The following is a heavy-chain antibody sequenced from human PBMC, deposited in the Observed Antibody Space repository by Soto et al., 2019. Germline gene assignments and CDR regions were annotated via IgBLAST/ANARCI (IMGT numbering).Heavy chain of an antibody. CDR3: ARDPRSVTGTTGDYYYGMDV. D-gene: IGHD1-7*01. CDR1: GGTFSSYA. V-gene: IGHV1-69*13. Sequence: SVKVSCKASGGTFSSYAISWVRQAPGQGLEWMGGIIPIFGTANYAQKFQGRVTITADESTSTAYMELSSLRSEDTAVYYCARDPRSVTGTTGDYYYGMDVWGQGTTVTVSS. J-gene: IGHJ6*02. CDR2: IIPIFGTA.